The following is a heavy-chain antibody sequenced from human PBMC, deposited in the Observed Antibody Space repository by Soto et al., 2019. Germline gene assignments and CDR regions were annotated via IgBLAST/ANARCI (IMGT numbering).Heavy chain of an antibody. J-gene: IGHJ4*02. D-gene: IGHD6-19*01. CDR2: INPNSGAT. CDR1: GYTFTGYN. V-gene: IGHV1-2*02. Sequence: GASVKVSCKASGYTFTGYNMHWVRQAPGRGLEWMGWINPNSGATDFAQKLQGRVTMTRDTSISTAYMELSRLRSDDTAMYYCARVRVASGWYNSPDYWGQGTLVTVSS. CDR3: ARVRVASGWYNSPDY.